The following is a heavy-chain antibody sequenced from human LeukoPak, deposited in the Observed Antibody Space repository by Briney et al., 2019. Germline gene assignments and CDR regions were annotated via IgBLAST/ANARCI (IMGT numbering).Heavy chain of an antibody. D-gene: IGHD4-17*01. V-gene: IGHV4-59*01. CDR1: GGSISSYY. J-gene: IGHJ4*02. Sequence: SETLSLTCTVSGGSISSYYWSWIRQPPGKGLEWIGYIYYSGSTIYNPSLKSRVTISVDTSKNQFSLKLSSVTAADSAVYYCARYGDYIFDLWGQGTLVTVSS. CDR3: ARYGDYIFDL. CDR2: IYYSGST.